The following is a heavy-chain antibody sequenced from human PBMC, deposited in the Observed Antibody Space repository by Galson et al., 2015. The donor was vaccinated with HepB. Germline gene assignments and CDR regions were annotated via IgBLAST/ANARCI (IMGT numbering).Heavy chain of an antibody. CDR3: VRDDIGDSAIYFDN. J-gene: IGHJ4*02. D-gene: IGHD4-17*01. V-gene: IGHV3-21*01. CDR2: ISNDGSRFI. Sequence: SLRLSCAASGFTFSTYNMNWVRQAPGKGLEWVSSISNDGSRFIYYADSVKGRFTISRDNAKNSLYLQMNSLSAEDTALYFCVRDDIGDSAIYFDNWGRGTLVTVSS. CDR1: GFTFSTYN.